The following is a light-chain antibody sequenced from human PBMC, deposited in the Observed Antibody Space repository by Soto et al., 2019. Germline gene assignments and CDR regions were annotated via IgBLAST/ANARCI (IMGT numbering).Light chain of an antibody. V-gene: IGKV3-11*01. CDR3: QQYDNLPR. CDR2: DAS. J-gene: IGKJ5*01. CDR1: QSVSSY. Sequence: EIVLTQSPATLSLSPGERATLSCRASQSVSSYLAWYQQKPGQAPRLLISDASNRATGIPVRFSGSGSGADFTFTISSLQPEDIATYYCQQYDNLPRIGQGTRLEIK.